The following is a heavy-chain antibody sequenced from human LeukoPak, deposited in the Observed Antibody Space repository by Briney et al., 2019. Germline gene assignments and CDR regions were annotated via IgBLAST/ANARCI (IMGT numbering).Heavy chain of an antibody. CDR1: GYTFTTYG. J-gene: IGHJ4*02. V-gene: IGHV1-18*01. CDR2: ISTYNGDT. CDR3: ARTNGGYCSGGSCYHFNY. D-gene: IGHD2-15*01. Sequence: ASVKVSCKASGYTFTTYGISWARQAPGQGLEWMGWISTYNGDTNYAQKLQGRVTMATDTSTSTAYMDRRSLTSDDTAVYYCARTNGGYCSGGSCYHFNYWGQGTLVTVSS.